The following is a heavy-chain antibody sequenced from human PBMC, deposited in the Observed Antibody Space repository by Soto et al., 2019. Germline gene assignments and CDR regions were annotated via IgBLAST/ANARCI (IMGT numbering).Heavy chain of an antibody. Sequence: SETLSLTCAVSGGSISSGCYSWSWIRQPPGKGLEWIGYIYHSGSTYYNPSLKSRVTISVDRSKNQFSLKLSSVTAADTAVYYCAGCSGGSCYYYYYGMDVWGQGTTVTVSS. V-gene: IGHV4-30-2*01. CDR3: AGCSGGSCYYYYYGMDV. D-gene: IGHD2-15*01. CDR1: GGSISSGCYS. J-gene: IGHJ6*02. CDR2: IYHSGST.